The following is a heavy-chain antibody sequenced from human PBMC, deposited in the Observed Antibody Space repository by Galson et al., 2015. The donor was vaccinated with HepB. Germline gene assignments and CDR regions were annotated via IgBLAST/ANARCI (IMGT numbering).Heavy chain of an antibody. CDR3: ARVGPGSGVVVPAATNYYFDY. J-gene: IGHJ4*02. D-gene: IGHD2-2*01. CDR2: INPNSGGT. V-gene: IGHV1-2*04. CDR1: GYTFTGYY. Sequence: SVKVSCKASGYTFTGYYMHWVRQAPGQGLEWMGWINPNSGGTNYAQKFQGWVTMTRDTSISTAYMELSRLRSDDTAVYYCARVGPGSGVVVPAATNYYFDYWGQGTLVAVSS.